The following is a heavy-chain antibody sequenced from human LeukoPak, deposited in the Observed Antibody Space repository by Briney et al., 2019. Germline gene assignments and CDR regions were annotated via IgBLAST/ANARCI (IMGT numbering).Heavy chain of an antibody. V-gene: IGHV4-34*01. J-gene: IGHJ6*03. CDR2: INHSGST. Sequence: TSETLSLTCAVYGGSFSGYYWSWIRQPPGKGLEWIGEINHSGSTNYNPSLKSRVTISVDTSKNQFSLKLSSVTAADTAVYYCARGQKRIVGATSHYMDVWGKGTTVTISS. CDR1: GGSFSGYY. D-gene: IGHD1-26*01. CDR3: ARGQKRIVGATSHYMDV.